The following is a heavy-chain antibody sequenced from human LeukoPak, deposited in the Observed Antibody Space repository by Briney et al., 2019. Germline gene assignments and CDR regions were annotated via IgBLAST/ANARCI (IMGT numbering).Heavy chain of an antibody. J-gene: IGHJ4*02. CDR2: ISNSGDST. CDR3: VKDRCDRATCPEV. Sequence: PGGSLRLSCVASGFSISTHTLNWLRQAPGEGLQWVSGISNSGDSTYYLDSVKGRFTISRDNSKNTLHLQMSSLRAEDTALYYCVKDRCDRATCPEVWGQGTLVTVSS. CDR1: GFSISTHT. D-gene: IGHD1-14*01. V-gene: IGHV3-23*01.